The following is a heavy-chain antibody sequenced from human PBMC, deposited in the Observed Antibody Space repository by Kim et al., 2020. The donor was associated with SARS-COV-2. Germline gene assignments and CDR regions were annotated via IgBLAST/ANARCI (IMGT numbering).Heavy chain of an antibody. CDR3: ARDPRLTTYDRGGAFDI. D-gene: IGHD3-22*01. Sequence: SVKSRITINPDTSKNQFSLQLNSVTPEDTAVYYCARDPRLTTYDRGGAFDIWGQGTMVTVSS. J-gene: IGHJ3*02. V-gene: IGHV6-1*01.